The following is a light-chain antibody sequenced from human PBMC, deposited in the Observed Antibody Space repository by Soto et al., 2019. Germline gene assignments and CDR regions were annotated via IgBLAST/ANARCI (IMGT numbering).Light chain of an antibody. J-gene: IGKJ5*01. Sequence: IVLTQSPGTLSLSPGEIATFSCRASQSVSSSYLAWYQHKPGQAPRLLIYGPSSRATGVPDRFRGSGSGTEFTLTISRLEPEDFAVYYCHQYGSSPITFGQGTRLDIK. V-gene: IGKV3-20*01. CDR3: HQYGSSPIT. CDR2: GPS. CDR1: QSVSSSY.